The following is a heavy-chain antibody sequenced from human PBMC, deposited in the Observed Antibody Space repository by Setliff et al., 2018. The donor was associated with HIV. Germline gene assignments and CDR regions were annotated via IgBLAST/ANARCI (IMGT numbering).Heavy chain of an antibody. Sequence: PGGSLRLSCVVSGFTFSSYAMHWVRQAPGKGLEWVAIIWYDGSNIYYADSVKGRFTISRDNAKNTLYLQMNSLRAEDTAVYYCAKGELDYWGQGTQVTVSS. CDR2: IWYDGSNI. V-gene: IGHV3-33*06. CDR3: AKGELDY. CDR1: GFTFSSYA. J-gene: IGHJ4*02. D-gene: IGHD1-26*01.